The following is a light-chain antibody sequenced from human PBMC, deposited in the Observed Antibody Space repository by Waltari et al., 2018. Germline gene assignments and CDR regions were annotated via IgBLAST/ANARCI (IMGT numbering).Light chain of an antibody. J-gene: IGKJ4*01. Sequence: EIVLTQSPGTLSLSPGERATLSCRASQSVTSISLSWYQQKLGQAPRLLIYGTSSRATGTPDRFSGSGSGIDFTLTISRLEPEDVAVYYCQQYDGEVVTFGGGTKVEI. CDR2: GTS. CDR1: QSVTSIS. V-gene: IGKV3-20*01. CDR3: QQYDGEVVT.